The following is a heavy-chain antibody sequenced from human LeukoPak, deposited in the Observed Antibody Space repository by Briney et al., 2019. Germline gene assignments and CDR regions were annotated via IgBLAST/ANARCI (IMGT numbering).Heavy chain of an antibody. CDR2: INHSGST. CDR3: ARVESSGWYYYYYMDV. Sequence: SETLSLTCTVSGGSISSYYWSWIRQPPGKGLEWIGEINHSGSTNYNPSLKSRVTISVDTSKNQFSLKLSSVTAADTAVYYCARVESSGWYYYYYMDVWGKGTTVTVSS. V-gene: IGHV4-34*01. D-gene: IGHD6-19*01. J-gene: IGHJ6*03. CDR1: GGSISSYY.